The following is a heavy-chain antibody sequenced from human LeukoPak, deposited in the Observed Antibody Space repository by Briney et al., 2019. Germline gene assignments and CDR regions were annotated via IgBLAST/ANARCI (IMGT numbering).Heavy chain of an antibody. V-gene: IGHV3-21*01. Sequence: PGGPLRLSCAASGFTFSSYSMSWVRQAPGKGLEWVSSISGGSSYIYYADSVKGRFTISRDNAKNSLYLQMNSLTAEDTAVYYCARKGVFCSSTSCYRAEFDYWGQGTLVTVSS. CDR3: ARKGVFCSSTSCYRAEFDY. J-gene: IGHJ4*02. D-gene: IGHD2-2*02. CDR1: GFTFSSYS. CDR2: ISGGSSYI.